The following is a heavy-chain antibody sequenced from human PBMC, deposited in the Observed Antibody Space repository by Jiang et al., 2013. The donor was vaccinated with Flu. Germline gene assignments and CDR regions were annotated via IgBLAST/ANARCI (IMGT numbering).Heavy chain of an antibody. CDR3: ARGYYDSSGYYNNFDY. CDR1: GYTFTSYY. J-gene: IGHJ4*02. D-gene: IGHD3-22*01. CDR2: INPSGGST. Sequence: VQLLESGAEVKKPGASVKVSCKASGYTFTSYYMHWVRQAPGQGLEWMGIINPSGGSTSYAQKFQGRVTMTRDTSTSTVYMELSSLRSEDTAVYYCARGYYDSSGYYNNFDYWGQGTLVTVSS. V-gene: IGHV1-46*01.